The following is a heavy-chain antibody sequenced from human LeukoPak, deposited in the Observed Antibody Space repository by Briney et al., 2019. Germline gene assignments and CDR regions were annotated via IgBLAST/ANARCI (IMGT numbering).Heavy chain of an antibody. D-gene: IGHD5-24*01. CDR1: GYTFTGYY. J-gene: IGHJ4*02. CDR3: ARSGSRELVLFDLGY. V-gene: IGHV1-2*06. Sequence: ASVKVSCKASGYTFTGYYMHWVRQAPGQGLEWMGRINPNSGGTNYAQKFQGRVTMTRDTSISTAYMELSRLRSDDTAVHYCARSGSRELVLFDLGYWGQGTLVTVSS. CDR2: INPNSGGT.